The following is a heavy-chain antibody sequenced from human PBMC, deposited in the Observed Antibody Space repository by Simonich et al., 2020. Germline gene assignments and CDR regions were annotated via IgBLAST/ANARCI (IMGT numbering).Heavy chain of an antibody. Sequence: QLQLQESGPGLVKPSETLSFTCTVSGGSISSSSYYWGWIRQPPGKGLEWIGSIYYSGSTYSTPSLKSRVTISVDTSKNQFSLKLSSVTAADTAVYYCARHAGFAFDIWGQGTMVTVSS. CDR2: IYYSGST. CDR1: GGSISSSSYY. V-gene: IGHV4-39*01. CDR3: ARHAGFAFDI. D-gene: IGHD6-13*01. J-gene: IGHJ3*02.